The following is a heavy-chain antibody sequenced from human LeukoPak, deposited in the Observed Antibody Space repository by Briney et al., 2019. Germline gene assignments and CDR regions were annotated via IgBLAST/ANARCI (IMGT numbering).Heavy chain of an antibody. Sequence: GGSLRLSCAASGFTFSSYWMHWVRQAPGKGLVWVSRINSDGSSTSYADSVKGRFTISRDNAKNTMYLQMNSLRAEDTAVYYCARDRVHYYYYMDVWGKGTTVTVSS. CDR2: INSDGSST. CDR1: GFTFSSYW. CDR3: ARDRVHYYYYMDV. V-gene: IGHV3-74*01. J-gene: IGHJ6*03.